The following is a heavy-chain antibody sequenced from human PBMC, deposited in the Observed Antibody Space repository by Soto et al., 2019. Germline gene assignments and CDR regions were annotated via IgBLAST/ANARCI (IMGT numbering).Heavy chain of an antibody. Sequence: ASVKVSCKASGYNISSYDISWVRQAAGQGLEWMGWMDPNRGHSDSAQNFRGRVTMTTNISASTAYMELSGLRSDDTGVYYCARAAYRSLWFLSHWVQGTLVTVSS. J-gene: IGHJ4*02. V-gene: IGHV1-8*01. CDR2: MDPNRGHS. CDR1: GYNISSYD. D-gene: IGHD3-9*01. CDR3: ARAAYRSLWFLSH.